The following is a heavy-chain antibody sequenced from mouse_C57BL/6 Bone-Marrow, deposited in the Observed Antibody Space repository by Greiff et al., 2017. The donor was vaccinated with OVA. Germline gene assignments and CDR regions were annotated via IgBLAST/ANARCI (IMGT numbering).Heavy chain of an antibody. CDR3: ARHVDGSRKGYFDV. D-gene: IGHD1-1*01. V-gene: IGHV5-6*01. CDR2: ISSGGSYT. CDR1: GFTFSSYG. Sequence: EVKLVESGGDLVKPGGSLKLSCAASGFTFSSYGMSWVRQTPDKRLEWVATISSGGSYTYYPDSVKGRFTISRDNAKNTLYLQMSSLKSEDTAMYYGARHVDGSRKGYFDVWGTGTTVTVSS. J-gene: IGHJ1*03.